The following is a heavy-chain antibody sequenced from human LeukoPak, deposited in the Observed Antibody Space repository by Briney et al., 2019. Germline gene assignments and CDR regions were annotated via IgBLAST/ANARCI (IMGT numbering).Heavy chain of an antibody. V-gene: IGHV4-34*01. CDR2: INHSGST. CDR3: ARPNSGWYNY. Sequence: SETLSLTCAVYGGSFSGYYWSWIRQPPGKGLEWIGEINHSGSTNYNPSLESRVTISVDTSKNQFSLKLSSVTAADTAVYYCARPNSGWYNYWGQGTLVTVSS. J-gene: IGHJ4*02. CDR1: GGSFSGYY. D-gene: IGHD6-19*01.